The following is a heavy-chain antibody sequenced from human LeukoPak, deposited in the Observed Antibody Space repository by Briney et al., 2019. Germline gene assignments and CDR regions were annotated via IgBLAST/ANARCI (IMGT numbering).Heavy chain of an antibody. V-gene: IGHV4-59*08. CDR3: ARHEKLVQTGATFDY. CDR1: GGSISSYY. CDR2: MYYSGSS. J-gene: IGHJ4*02. Sequence: KPSETLSLTCTVSGGSISSYYWSWIRQPPGKGLEWIGYMYYSGSSTYNPSLNSRVTISVDTSKNQFSLKLSSVTAADTAVYYCARHEKLVQTGATFDYWGQGTLVTVSS. D-gene: IGHD6-13*01.